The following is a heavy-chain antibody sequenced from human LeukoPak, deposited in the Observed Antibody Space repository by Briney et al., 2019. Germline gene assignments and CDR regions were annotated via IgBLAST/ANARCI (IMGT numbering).Heavy chain of an antibody. J-gene: IGHJ4*02. CDR2: IKQDASEE. D-gene: IGHD6-6*01. Sequence: GGSLRLSCAASGFSFSSYWMTWVRQAPGKGLEWVANIKQDASEEHYVDSVKGRFTISRDNAKSSLYLQLNSPRVEDTALYFCASTASLSYWGQGTLVTVSS. CDR1: GFSFSSYW. V-gene: IGHV3-7*01. CDR3: ASTASLSY.